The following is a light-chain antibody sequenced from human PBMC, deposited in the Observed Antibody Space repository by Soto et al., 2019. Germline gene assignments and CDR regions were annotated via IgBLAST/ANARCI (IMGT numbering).Light chain of an antibody. CDR3: CSYAGSSTSLYV. CDR2: EVS. V-gene: IGLV2-23*02. CDR1: SRDVGSYNL. J-gene: IGLJ1*01. Sequence: QSALTQPASVSGSPGQSIPISCTGTSRDVGSYNLVSWYQQHPGKAPKLMIYEVSKRPSGVSNRFSGSKSGNTASLTISGLQAEDEADYYCCSYAGSSTSLYVFGTGTKLTVL.